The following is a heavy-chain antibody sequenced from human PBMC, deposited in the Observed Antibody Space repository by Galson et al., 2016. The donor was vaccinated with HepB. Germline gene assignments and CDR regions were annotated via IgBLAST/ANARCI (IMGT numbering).Heavy chain of an antibody. D-gene: IGHD2-15*01. CDR1: GVTFTNYA. CDR3: ARVILVVVAHGMDV. J-gene: IGHJ6*02. V-gene: IGHV1-69*13. Sequence: SVTVSCKASGVTFTNYAISWVRQAPGQGLEWMGGVNPVLNTANYAQKFQGRVTIGADESTDTAYMEMSSLRSEDTAVYYCARVILVVVAHGMDVWGQGTTVIVSS. CDR2: VNPVLNTA.